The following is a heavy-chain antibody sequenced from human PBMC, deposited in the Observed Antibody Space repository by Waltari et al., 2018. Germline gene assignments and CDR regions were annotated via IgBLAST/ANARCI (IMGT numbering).Heavy chain of an antibody. CDR1: RFTFRNAW. D-gene: IGHD3-16*01. Sequence: EVQLVESGGGLVKPGGSLRLSCAASRFTFRNAWMSWGRQAPGKGLEWVGRIKSKTDGGTTDYAAPVKGRFTISRDDSTDTLYLQMNSLKTEDTAVYYCSTQPWGPDYWGQGTLVTVSS. CDR3: STQPWGPDY. J-gene: IGHJ4*02. V-gene: IGHV3-15*01. CDR2: IKSKTDGGTT.